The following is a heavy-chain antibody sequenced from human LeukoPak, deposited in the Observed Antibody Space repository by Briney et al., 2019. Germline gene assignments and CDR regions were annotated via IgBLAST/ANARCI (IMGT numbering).Heavy chain of an antibody. D-gene: IGHD3-10*01. V-gene: IGHV4-59*12. CDR2: IYYSGST. CDR3: ATGIRVVRGVRGYYFDY. J-gene: IGHJ4*02. Sequence: SETLSLTCTVSGGSISSYYWSWIRQPPGKGLEWIGSIYYSGSTYYNPSLKSRVTISVDTSKNQFSLKLSSVTAADTAVYYCATGIRVVRGVRGYYFDYWGQGTLVTVSS. CDR1: GGSISSYY.